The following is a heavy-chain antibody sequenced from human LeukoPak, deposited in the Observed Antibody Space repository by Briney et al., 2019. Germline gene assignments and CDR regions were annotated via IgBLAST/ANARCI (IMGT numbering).Heavy chain of an antibody. D-gene: IGHD3-3*01. V-gene: IGHV3-73*01. J-gene: IGHJ4*02. CDR2: IRSNANSYAT. CDR1: GFTFSGSA. CDR3: TGGSYYDFWSGQGDFDY. Sequence: GGSLKLSCAPSGFTFSGSAKQWARQATGRGQQWLGRIRSNANSYATAYAASVKGRVTICRDDSKNTAYLQMNSLKTEDTGVYYCTGGSYYDFWSGQGDFDYWGQGTLVTLSS.